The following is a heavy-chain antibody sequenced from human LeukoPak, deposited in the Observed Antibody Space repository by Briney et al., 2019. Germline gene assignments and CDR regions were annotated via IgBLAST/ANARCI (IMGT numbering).Heavy chain of an antibody. CDR1: GGSISSYY. Sequence: SETLSLTCTVSGGSISSYYWSWIRQPPGKGLEWIGYIYYSGSTNYNPSLKSRVTISVDTSKKQFSLKLSSVTAADTAVYYCARHSIRSGWYGSFDYWGQGTLVTVSS. V-gene: IGHV4-59*01. CDR3: ARHSIRSGWYGSFDY. J-gene: IGHJ4*02. D-gene: IGHD6-19*01. CDR2: IYYSGST.